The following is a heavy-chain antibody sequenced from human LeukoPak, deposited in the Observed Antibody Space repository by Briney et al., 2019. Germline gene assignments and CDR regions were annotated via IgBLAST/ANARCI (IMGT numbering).Heavy chain of an antibody. CDR1: GFTFTTYS. J-gene: IGHJ6*02. Sequence: GGSLRLSCAASGFTFTTYSMNWVRQAPGKGLEWVSYITTTSSIIYYADSVKGRFTISRDNAKNSLYLQMNSLRAEDTAVYYCVSLDGVYYHMDVWGQGTTVIVSS. D-gene: IGHD3/OR15-3a*01. V-gene: IGHV3-48*01. CDR3: VSLDGVYYHMDV. CDR2: ITTTSSII.